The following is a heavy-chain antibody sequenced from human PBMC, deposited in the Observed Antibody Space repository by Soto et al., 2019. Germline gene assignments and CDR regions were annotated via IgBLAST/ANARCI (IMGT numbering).Heavy chain of an antibody. CDR1: GYTFTSYG. CDR2: ISPYAGYT. CDR3: ARGGYYDGRGSRNYHYYCMYV. Sequence: QVKLVQSGAEVKKPGASVKVSCKDSGYTFTSYGINWVRQAPGQGLEWLGWISPYAGYTNYAQILQGRVSMTTGTSTKTAYREVRSLRSDDTDYFYCARGGYYDGRGSRNYHYYCMYVWGQGTTVTVAS. V-gene: IGHV1-18*01. D-gene: IGHD3-22*01. J-gene: IGHJ6*02.